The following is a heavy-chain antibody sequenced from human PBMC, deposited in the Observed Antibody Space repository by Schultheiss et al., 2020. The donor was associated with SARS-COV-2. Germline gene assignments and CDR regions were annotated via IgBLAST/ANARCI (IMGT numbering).Heavy chain of an antibody. V-gene: IGHV4-61*02. CDR2: IYTSGST. D-gene: IGHD6-19*01. CDR3: TRHARGWSGHYYGMDV. CDR1: GGSISSGSYY. J-gene: IGHJ6*02. Sequence: SETLSLTCTVSGGSISSGSYYWSWIRQPAGKGLEWIGRIYTSGSTNYNPSLKSRVTISLDTSKNQFSLKLSSVTAADTAVYYCTRHARGWSGHYYGMDVWGQGTTVTVSS.